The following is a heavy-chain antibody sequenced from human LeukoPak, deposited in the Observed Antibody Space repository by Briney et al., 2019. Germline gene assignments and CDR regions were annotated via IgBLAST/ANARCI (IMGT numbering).Heavy chain of an antibody. J-gene: IGHJ1*01. CDR3: ARDHYYDSSGYTFRH. D-gene: IGHD3-22*01. V-gene: IGHV4-59*01. CDR1: GGSINNYY. CDR2: IYYTGST. Sequence: PSETLSLTCTVSGGSINNYYWSWLRQPPGKGLEWIGYIYYTGSTSYNPSLKIRVTISVDTSKNQFSLRLSSVTAADTAVYYCARDHYYDSSGYTFRHWGQGTLVTVSS.